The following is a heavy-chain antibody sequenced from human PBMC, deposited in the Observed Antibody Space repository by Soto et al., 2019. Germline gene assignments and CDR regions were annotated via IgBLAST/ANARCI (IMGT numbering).Heavy chain of an antibody. Sequence: QVQLVESGGGVVQPGRSLRLSCAASGFTFSSYGMHWVRQAPGKGLEWVAVIRYDGSNKYYADSVKGRFTISRDNSKNPLYLQMNSLRDEDTAVYYCARDEDYYGSGSYWSPFDYWGQGTLVTVSS. CDR2: IRYDGSNK. J-gene: IGHJ4*02. CDR1: GFTFSSYG. CDR3: ARDEDYYGSGSYWSPFDY. V-gene: IGHV3-33*01. D-gene: IGHD3-10*01.